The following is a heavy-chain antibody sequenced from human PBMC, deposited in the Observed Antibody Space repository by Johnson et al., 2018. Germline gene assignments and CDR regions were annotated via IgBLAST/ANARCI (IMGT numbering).Heavy chain of an antibody. CDR3: AKDVVSGVHYFDY. V-gene: IGHV3-13*01. CDR2: IGTAGDT. CDR1: GFTFSSYD. Sequence: EVQLVETGGGLVQPGGSLRLSCAASGFTFSSYDMHWVRQATGKGLEWVSAIGTAGDTYYSDSVKGRFTISRDNSKNTLYLQMNSLRTEDTAVYYCAKDVVSGVHYFDYWGQGALVTVSS. D-gene: IGHD2-21*01. J-gene: IGHJ4*02.